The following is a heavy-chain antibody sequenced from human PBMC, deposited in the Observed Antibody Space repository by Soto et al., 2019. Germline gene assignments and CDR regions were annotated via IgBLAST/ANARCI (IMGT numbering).Heavy chain of an antibody. V-gene: IGHV3-21*01. J-gene: IGHJ4*02. Sequence: EVQLVESGGGLVKPGGSLRLSCAASGFTFSSYSMNWVRQAPGKGLEWVSSISSSSSYIYYADSVKGRFTISRDNDKNSLYLQMNSLRAEDTAVYYCARDLGGGSYYFDYWGQGTLVTVSS. D-gene: IGHD1-26*01. CDR1: GFTFSSYS. CDR3: ARDLGGGSYYFDY. CDR2: ISSSSSYI.